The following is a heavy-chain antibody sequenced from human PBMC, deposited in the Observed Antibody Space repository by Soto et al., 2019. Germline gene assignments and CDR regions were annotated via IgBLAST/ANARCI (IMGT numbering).Heavy chain of an antibody. J-gene: IGHJ4*02. D-gene: IGHD3-10*01. CDR1: GGSVSSYW. CDR2: IYYTGST. V-gene: IGHV4-59*02. CDR3: ARGPGASDYYFDY. Sequence: PSETLSLTCIVSGGSVSSYWWSWIRRPPGEGLEWIGYIYYTGSTNYSPSLKGRVTISLDASKSQFSLKLTSVTAADTAVYYCARGPGASDYYFDYWGPGTLVTVSS.